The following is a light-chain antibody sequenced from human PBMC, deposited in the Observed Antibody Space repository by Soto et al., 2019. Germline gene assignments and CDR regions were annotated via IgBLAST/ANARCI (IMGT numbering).Light chain of an antibody. Sequence: EIVLKQSPGTLSLSLGERATLSCRASQSVSSSSLAWYQQKRGQAPRLLIHDASSRATGIPDRFSGSGAGTDFTLTISSLQPEDFATYYCQQSYSTLGVTLGPGTKVDIK. CDR1: QSVSSSS. V-gene: IGKV3D-20*02. CDR2: DAS. CDR3: QQSYSTLGVT. J-gene: IGKJ3*01.